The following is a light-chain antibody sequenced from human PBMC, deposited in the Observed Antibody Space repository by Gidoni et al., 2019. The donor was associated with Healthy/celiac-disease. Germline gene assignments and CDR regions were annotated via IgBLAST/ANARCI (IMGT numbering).Light chain of an antibody. J-gene: IGLJ2*01. CDR2: EVS. Sequence: QSALPQPPSASGSPGQSVTISCTGTSSDVGGYNYVSWYQQHPGKAPKLMIYEVSKRPSGVPDRFSGSKSGNTASLTVSGLQAEDEADYYCSSYAGSNNFVFGGGTKLTVL. CDR3: SSYAGSNNFV. V-gene: IGLV2-8*01. CDR1: SSDVGGYNY.